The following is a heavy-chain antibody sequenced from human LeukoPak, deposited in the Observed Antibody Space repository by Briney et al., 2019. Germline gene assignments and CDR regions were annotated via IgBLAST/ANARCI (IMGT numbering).Heavy chain of an antibody. CDR2: INPNTGVT. Sequence: GASVKVSCKASGYTFSGHYLHWVRQAPGQGLEWMGRINPNTGVTQYTENFQGRVTMTGDTSISTAYMELRSLRSDDTAVYYCARSTMKITMIVVVPHYFDYWGQGTLVTVSS. CDR1: GYTFSGHY. V-gene: IGHV1-2*06. CDR3: ARSTMKITMIVVVPHYFDY. J-gene: IGHJ4*02. D-gene: IGHD3-22*01.